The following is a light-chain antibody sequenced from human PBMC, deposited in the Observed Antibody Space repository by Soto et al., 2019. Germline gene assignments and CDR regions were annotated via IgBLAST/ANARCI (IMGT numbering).Light chain of an antibody. CDR3: QQYNNWHPWT. CDR2: GAS. CDR1: QSVSRN. Sequence: EIVMTQSPATLSVSPGERASLSCRASQSVSRNLAWYQQKPGQAPRLLIYGASTRATGIPARFSGSGSGTEFTLTISSLKSEDFAVYYCQQYNNWHPWTFGQGTKVDIK. J-gene: IGKJ1*01. V-gene: IGKV3-15*01.